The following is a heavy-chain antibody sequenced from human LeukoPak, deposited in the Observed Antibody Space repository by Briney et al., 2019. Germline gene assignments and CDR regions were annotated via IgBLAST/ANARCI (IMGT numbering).Heavy chain of an antibody. J-gene: IGHJ5*02. Sequence: GGSLSLSCAASGFTFSSYGMRWDRPAQGQGWEWFSATSGSGGSTSYADHVKGRFTVSRDNSKNTLYLQMNSLRAEDTAVYYCAKDPVGQQLECKWFDHWGQGTLVTVSS. V-gene: IGHV3-23*01. CDR2: TSGSGGST. D-gene: IGHD1-1*01. CDR1: GFTFSSYG. CDR3: AKDPVGQQLECKWFDH.